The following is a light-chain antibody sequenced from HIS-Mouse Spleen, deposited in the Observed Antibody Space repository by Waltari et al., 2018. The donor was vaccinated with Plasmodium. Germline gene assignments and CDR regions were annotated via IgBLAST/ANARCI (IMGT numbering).Light chain of an antibody. CDR1: QGISSA. J-gene: IGKJ5*01. CDR3: QQFNSYPQGT. V-gene: IGKV1-13*02. Sequence: AIQLTQSPSSLSASVGDRVTITCRASQGISSALAWYQQKPGKAPKLLIYDASSLERGFPSRFSGSGSGTDFTLTISSLQPEDFATYYCQQFNSYPQGTFGQGTRLEIK. CDR2: DAS.